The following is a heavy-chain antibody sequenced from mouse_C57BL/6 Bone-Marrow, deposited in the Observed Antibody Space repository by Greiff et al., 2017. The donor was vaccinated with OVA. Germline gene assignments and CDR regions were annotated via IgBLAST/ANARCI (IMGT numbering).Heavy chain of an antibody. V-gene: IGHV5-4*01. D-gene: IGHD1-1*01. Sequence: EVQLVESGGGLVKPGGSLKLSCAASGFTFSSYAMSWVRQTPEKRLEWVATISDGGSYTYYPDNVKGRFTISRDNAKNNLYLQMSHLKSEDTAMYYCARDGGSSYHYAMDYWGQGTSVTVSS. CDR2: ISDGGSYT. CDR3: ARDGGSSYHYAMDY. J-gene: IGHJ4*01. CDR1: GFTFSSYA.